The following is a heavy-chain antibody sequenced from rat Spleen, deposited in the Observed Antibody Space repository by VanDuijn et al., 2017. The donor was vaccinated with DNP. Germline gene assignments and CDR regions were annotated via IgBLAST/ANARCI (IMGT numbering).Heavy chain of an antibody. CDR2: ITYDGSKT. CDR3: ATPPFDY. CDR1: GFTFSDYN. J-gene: IGHJ2*01. Sequence: EVQLVESGGGLVQPGRSLKLSCAASGFTFSDYNMAWVRQAPKKGLEWVATITYDGSKTYYRDSVKGRFTISRDNAKSTLYLQMDSLRSEDTATYYCATPPFDYWGQGVMVTVSS. V-gene: IGHV5S10*01.